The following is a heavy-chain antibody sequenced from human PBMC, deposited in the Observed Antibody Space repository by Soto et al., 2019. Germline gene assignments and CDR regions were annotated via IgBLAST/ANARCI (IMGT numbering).Heavy chain of an antibody. CDR3: ASTNSRSYDMDV. D-gene: IGHD6-13*01. J-gene: IGHJ6*03. CDR1: GFTFSSYS. Sequence: EVHLVESGGGLVKPGGSLRLSCAASGFTFSSYSMNWVRQAPGKGLEWVSSISSSSSYIYYAYSVKGRFTISRDNAKNSLYLQMNSLRAEDTAVYYFASTNSRSYDMDVWGKGTTVTVSS. CDR2: ISSSSSYI. V-gene: IGHV3-21*01.